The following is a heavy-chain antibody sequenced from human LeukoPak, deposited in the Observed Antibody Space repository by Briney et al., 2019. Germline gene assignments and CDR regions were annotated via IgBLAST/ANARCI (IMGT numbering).Heavy chain of an antibody. V-gene: IGHV4-59*01. CDR1: GGSISSYY. Sequence: RSSETLSLTCTVSGGSISSYYWSWIRQPPGRGLEWIGYIYYSGSTNYNPSLKSRVTISVDTSKNQFSLKLSSVTAADTAVYYCAREGGDYWGGGYYYMDVWGKGTTVTVSS. D-gene: IGHD4-17*01. CDR3: AREGGDYWGGGYYYMDV. J-gene: IGHJ6*03. CDR2: IYYSGST.